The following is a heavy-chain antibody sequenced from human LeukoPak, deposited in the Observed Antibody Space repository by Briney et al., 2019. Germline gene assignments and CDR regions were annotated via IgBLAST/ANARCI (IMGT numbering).Heavy chain of an antibody. V-gene: IGHV4-31*03. D-gene: IGHD4-17*01. CDR3: ARDVPMAVTTKPNYYYGMDV. CDR1: DGSISSGGYY. J-gene: IGHJ6*02. Sequence: SETLSLTCTHSDGSISSGGYYWSWIRQHPGKGLEWIGYIYYSGSTYHNPSLKSRVTISVDTSKNQFSLKLSSVTAADTAVYYCARDVPMAVTTKPNYYYGMDVWGQGTTVTVSS. CDR2: IYYSGST.